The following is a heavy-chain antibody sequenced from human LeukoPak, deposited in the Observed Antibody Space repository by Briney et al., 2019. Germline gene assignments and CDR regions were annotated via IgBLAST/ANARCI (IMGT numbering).Heavy chain of an antibody. Sequence: SETLSLTCAVSGYSISSGYYRGWIRQPPGKGLEWIGSIYHSGSTYYNPSLKSRVTIPVDTSKNQFSLKLSSVTAADTAVYYCARSPYYYYYYMDVWGKGTTVTVSS. CDR3: ARSPYYYYYYMDV. CDR1: GYSISSGYY. V-gene: IGHV4-38-2*01. J-gene: IGHJ6*03. CDR2: IYHSGST.